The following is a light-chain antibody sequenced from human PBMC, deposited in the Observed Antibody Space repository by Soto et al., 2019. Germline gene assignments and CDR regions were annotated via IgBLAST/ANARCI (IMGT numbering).Light chain of an antibody. J-gene: IGKJ2*01. Sequence: DIQMTQSPSTLSASVGDRVTITCRASQSISSWLAWYQQKPGKAPKLLIYKASSLESGVPSRFSGSESGTEFTLTISSLQPDDFANYYCQQYNSSPYTFGQGTKLEIK. CDR2: KAS. CDR3: QQYNSSPYT. V-gene: IGKV1-5*03. CDR1: QSISSW.